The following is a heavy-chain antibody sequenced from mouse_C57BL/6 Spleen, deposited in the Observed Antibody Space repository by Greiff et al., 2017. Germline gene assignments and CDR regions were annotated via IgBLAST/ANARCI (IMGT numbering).Heavy chain of an antibody. CDR2: IYPGDGDT. V-gene: IGHV1-80*01. CDR3: ARSHYGNCEGYYAMDY. D-gene: IGHD2-1*01. Sequence: QVQLQQSGAELVKPGASVKISCKASGYAFSSCWMNWVKQRPGKGLEWIGQIYPGDGDTNYNGKFKGKATLTADKSSSTAYLQLSSLTSEDSAVYVCARSHYGNCEGYYAMDYWGQGTSVTVSS. J-gene: IGHJ4*01. CDR1: GYAFSSCW.